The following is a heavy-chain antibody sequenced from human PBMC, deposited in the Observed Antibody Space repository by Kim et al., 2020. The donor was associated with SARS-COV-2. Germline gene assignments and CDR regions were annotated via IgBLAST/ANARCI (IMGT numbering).Heavy chain of an antibody. CDR2: ISSNGGST. V-gene: IGHV3-64*01. J-gene: IGHJ3*02. CDR3: ARGHTSSWFDAFDI. Sequence: GGSLRLSCAASGFTFRTYAMHWVRQAPGRGLEYVSAISSNGGSTYYANSVKGRFTISTDNSKNTLYLQMGSLRAEDMAVYYCARGHTSSWFDAFDIWGQGTMVTVSS. CDR1: GFTFRTYA. D-gene: IGHD6-13*01.